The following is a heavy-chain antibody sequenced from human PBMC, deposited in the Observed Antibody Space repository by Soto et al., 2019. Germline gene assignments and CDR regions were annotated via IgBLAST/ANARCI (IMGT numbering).Heavy chain of an antibody. Sequence: PGGSLRLSCAASGFTFSTYLMDWVRQAPGQGLERVSSILGGGASTYYADSVRGRFTISRDNSKNTLYLQMNSLRAEDTAVYYCAKTPRYDSSGYYYPLPIVRWFDPWGQGTLVTVSS. CDR3: AKTPRYDSSGYYYPLPIVRWFDP. CDR1: GFTFSTYL. J-gene: IGHJ5*02. V-gene: IGHV3-23*01. D-gene: IGHD3-22*01. CDR2: ILGGGAST.